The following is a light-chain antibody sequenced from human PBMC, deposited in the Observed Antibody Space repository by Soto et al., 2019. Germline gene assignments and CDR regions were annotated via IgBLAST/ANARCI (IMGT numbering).Light chain of an antibody. Sequence: DIRMTHSPSFLSACVGDRVTMXCRASQSAIPHLTWYQQTPGEARNLLTSSPSILESGAPSRFSGSGSATDFTRTISSLQPEDFATYFGQQSYSRPRTFGQGTKVDI. CDR3: QQSYSRPRT. CDR2: SPS. CDR1: QSAIPH. V-gene: IGKV1-39*01. J-gene: IGKJ1*01.